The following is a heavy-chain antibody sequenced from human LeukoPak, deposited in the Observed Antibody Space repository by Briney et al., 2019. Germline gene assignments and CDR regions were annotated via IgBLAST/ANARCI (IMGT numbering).Heavy chain of an antibody. CDR3: ARRAGSFYYYFEY. CDR1: GYSFTTYW. Sequence: GESLKISCKASGYSFTTYWIGWVRQMPGKGLEWMGIIYPGDSDTRYSPSFQGQVTISADKSISTAYLQWSSLKASDTAMYYCARRAGSFYYYFEYWGQGTLVTVSS. J-gene: IGHJ4*02. V-gene: IGHV5-51*01. D-gene: IGHD3-10*01. CDR2: IYPGDSDT.